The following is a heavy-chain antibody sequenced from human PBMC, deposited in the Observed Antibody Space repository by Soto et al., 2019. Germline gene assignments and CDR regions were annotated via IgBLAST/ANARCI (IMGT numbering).Heavy chain of an antibody. D-gene: IGHD6-13*01. J-gene: IGHJ4*02. Sequence: EVQLVESGGGLVQPGGSLRLSCAASGFTFSSYQMNWVRQAPGKGLEWVAYISSGGSNIYYSDSVKGRFTISRDNAKNSLSLRMNSLRAEDTAVYFCARHPSQMPSAGDFDYWGQGTLVTVSA. CDR2: ISSGGSNI. CDR1: GFTFSSYQ. CDR3: ARHPSQMPSAGDFDY. V-gene: IGHV3-48*03.